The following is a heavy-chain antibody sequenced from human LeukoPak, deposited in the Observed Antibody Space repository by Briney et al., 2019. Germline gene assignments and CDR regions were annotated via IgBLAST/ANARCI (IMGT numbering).Heavy chain of an antibody. Sequence: GGSLRLSCSASGFTFSSYVMYWVRQAPGRGLEYVSTISSNGGSTYHADSVKGRFTISRDNSRNTLYLQMSSLRAEDTAVYYCVRPGGVAGIYSAFDYWGQGTLVTVSS. CDR2: ISSNGGST. CDR1: GFTFSSYV. V-gene: IGHV3-64D*06. D-gene: IGHD6-19*01. J-gene: IGHJ4*02. CDR3: VRPGGVAGIYSAFDY.